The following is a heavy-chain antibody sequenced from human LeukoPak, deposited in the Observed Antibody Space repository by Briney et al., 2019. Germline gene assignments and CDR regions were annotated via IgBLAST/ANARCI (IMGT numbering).Heavy chain of an antibody. CDR3: ARDLGSGSSFDY. V-gene: IGHV4-4*07. Sequence: SETLSLTCTVSGDSLSSSYWSWVRQPAGKGLEWIGRIYTSGYTNYNPSLKGRVTMSVDTSKNQFSLKLTSVTDADAAVYYCARDLGSGSSFDYWGQGTLVTVSS. D-gene: IGHD3-10*02. CDR2: IYTSGYT. CDR1: GDSLSSSY. J-gene: IGHJ4*02.